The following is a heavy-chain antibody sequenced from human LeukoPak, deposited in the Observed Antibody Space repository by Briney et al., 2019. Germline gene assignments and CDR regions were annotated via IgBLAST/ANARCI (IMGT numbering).Heavy chain of an antibody. V-gene: IGHV3-23*01. CDR3: ARGGMYYYDSSGYPDY. J-gene: IGHJ4*02. CDR2: ISGGGGST. CDR1: GFTFNNYG. Sequence: GGTLRLSCAASGFTFNNYGMNWVRQAPGKGLEWVSGISGGGGSTYYADSVKGRFTISRDNAKNTLYLQMNSLRAEDTAVYYCARGGMYYYDSSGYPDYWGQGTLVTVSS. D-gene: IGHD3-22*01.